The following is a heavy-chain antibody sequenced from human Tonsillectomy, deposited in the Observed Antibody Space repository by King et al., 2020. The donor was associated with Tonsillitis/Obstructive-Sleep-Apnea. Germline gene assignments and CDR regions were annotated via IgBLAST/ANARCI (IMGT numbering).Heavy chain of an antibody. CDR1: GFTFSSPA. CDR3: ALVGAYYHSDGYSHRNWFDP. D-gene: IGHD3-22*01. J-gene: IGHJ5*02. Sequence: VQLVESGGGLVQPGGSLRLSCAASGFTFSSPAMTWVRQAPGKGLEWVSTISDGAGDTYYADSVKGRFTISRDNSKNTLYLQMNSLRAEDTAVYYCALVGAYYHSDGYSHRNWFDPWGQGTLVTVSS. CDR2: ISDGAGDT. V-gene: IGHV3-23*04.